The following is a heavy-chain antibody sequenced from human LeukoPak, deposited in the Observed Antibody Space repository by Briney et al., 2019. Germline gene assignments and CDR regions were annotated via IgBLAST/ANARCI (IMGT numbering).Heavy chain of an antibody. D-gene: IGHD2-2*01. CDR2: IYYTGST. CDR3: AREVPSSTGPHFDS. CDR1: GGSISSVTHY. J-gene: IGHJ4*02. Sequence: PSETLSLTCTVSGGSISSVTHYWGWIRQPPGKGLEWIGSIYYTGSTYQNPSHKSRVTISIDTSKNHFSLNLASVTAADTAVYYCAREVPSSTGPHFDSWGQGTLVTVSS. V-gene: IGHV4-39*07.